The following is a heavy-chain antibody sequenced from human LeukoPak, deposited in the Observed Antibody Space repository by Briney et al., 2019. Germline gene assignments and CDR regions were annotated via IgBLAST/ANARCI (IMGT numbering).Heavy chain of an antibody. D-gene: IGHD1-26*01. CDR1: GFTFSSYA. Sequence: PGGSLRLSCAASGFTFSSYAMSWVRQAPGKGLEWVSGISGSGGSTYYADSVKGRFTISRDNSKNTLYLQMNSLRAEDTAVYYCAKDPYEYSGSYYFDYWGQGTLVTVSS. CDR2: ISGSGGST. V-gene: IGHV3-23*01. CDR3: AKDPYEYSGSYYFDY. J-gene: IGHJ4*02.